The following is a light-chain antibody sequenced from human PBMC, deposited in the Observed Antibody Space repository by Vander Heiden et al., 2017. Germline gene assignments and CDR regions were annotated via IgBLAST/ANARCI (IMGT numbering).Light chain of an antibody. CDR2: GKN. CDR1: SLRSYY. V-gene: IGLV3-19*01. CDR3: NSRDSSGNHLVVV. J-gene: IGLJ2*01. Sequence: SSDLTQDPAVSVALGPTGRMTCQGDSLRSYYASWYQQKPGQAPVLVIYGKNNRPSGIPDRFSGSSSGNTASLTITGAQAEDEADYYCNSRDSSGNHLVVVFGGGTKLTVL.